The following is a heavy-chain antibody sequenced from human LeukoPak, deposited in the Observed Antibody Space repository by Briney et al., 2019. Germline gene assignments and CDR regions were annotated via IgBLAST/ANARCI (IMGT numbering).Heavy chain of an antibody. CDR1: GYTFTSYG. J-gene: IGHJ5*02. Sequence: GASVKVSCKASGYTFTSYGISWVRQAPGQGLEWMGWISAYNGNTNYAQKFQGRVTITRNTSISTAYMELSSLRSEDTAVYYCARGTFGGGSWFDPWGQGTLVTVSS. V-gene: IGHV1-18*01. CDR2: ISAYNGNT. D-gene: IGHD3-10*01. CDR3: ARGTFGGGSWFDP.